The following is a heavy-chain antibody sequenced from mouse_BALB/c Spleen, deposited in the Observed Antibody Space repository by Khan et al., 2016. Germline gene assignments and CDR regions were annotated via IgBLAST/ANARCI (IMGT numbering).Heavy chain of an antibody. CDR3: ARWGYYYGSSYGWFAY. D-gene: IGHD1-1*01. Sequence: QVQLQQSGAELAKPGASVKMSCKASGYTFTDYWMHWIKQRPGQGLEWIGYINPNTGYTEYNQKFKDKATLTADKSSSTAYMQLSSLTSEDSVVYYCARWGYYYGSSYGWFAYWGQGTLVTVSA. CDR2: INPNTGYT. J-gene: IGHJ3*01. CDR1: GYTFTDYW. V-gene: IGHV1-7*01.